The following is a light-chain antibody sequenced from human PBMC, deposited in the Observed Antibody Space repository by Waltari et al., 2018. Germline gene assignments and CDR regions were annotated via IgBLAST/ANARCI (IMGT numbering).Light chain of an antibody. CDR3: QHSYTTLLT. J-gene: IGKJ4*01. Sequence: DIQLTQSPSSLSASVGDRVTITCRASQSTSIYLNWYQQRPGKDPKLLIYAASPLQSGVPTRFRCGGSGTDFTITISSLQPEDFATYYCQHSYTTLLTFGGGTNVDI. CDR1: QSTSIY. V-gene: IGKV1-39*01. CDR2: AAS.